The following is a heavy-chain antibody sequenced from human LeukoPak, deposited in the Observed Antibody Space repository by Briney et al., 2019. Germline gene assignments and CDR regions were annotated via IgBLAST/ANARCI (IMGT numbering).Heavy chain of an antibody. CDR2: ISAYNGNT. CDR1: GYTFTSYG. V-gene: IGHV1-18*01. D-gene: IGHD2-2*01. CDR3: ARELCTSCYRPDYYYYYMDV. Sequence: GASVKVSCKASGYTFTSYGISWVRQAPGQGLEGMGWISAYNGNTNYAQKLQGRVTMTTDTSTSTAYMELRSLRSDDTAVYYCARELCTSCYRPDYYYYYMDVWGKGTTVTVSS. J-gene: IGHJ6*03.